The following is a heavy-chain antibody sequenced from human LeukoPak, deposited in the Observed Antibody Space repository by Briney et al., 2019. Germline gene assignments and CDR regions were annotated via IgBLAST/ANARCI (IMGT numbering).Heavy chain of an antibody. CDR2: ISGSGGST. CDR1: GFTFSSYA. J-gene: IGHJ2*01. CDR3: AKFPSGYFDL. Sequence: GGSLRLSCAASGFTFSSYAMSWVRQAPGKGLEWVLAISGSGGSTYYADSVKGRFTISRDNSKNTLYLQMNSLRPEDSAVYYCAKFPSGYFDLWGRGTLVTVSS. V-gene: IGHV3-23*01.